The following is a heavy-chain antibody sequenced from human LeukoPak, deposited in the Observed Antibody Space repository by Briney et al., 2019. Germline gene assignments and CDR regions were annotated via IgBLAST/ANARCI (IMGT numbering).Heavy chain of an antibody. J-gene: IGHJ4*02. CDR3: ARAGKYRVY. CDR1: GYHFSEYY. Sequence: ASMKVSCTASGYHFSEYYLHWVRQAPGQGLEWLGWINPNSGDTNTAQNFQGRVTLTRDSSINTAYMDLSRLTSDDTAMYYCARAGKYRVYWGQGSLVTVSS. CDR2: INPNSGDT. V-gene: IGHV1-2*02. D-gene: IGHD6-6*01.